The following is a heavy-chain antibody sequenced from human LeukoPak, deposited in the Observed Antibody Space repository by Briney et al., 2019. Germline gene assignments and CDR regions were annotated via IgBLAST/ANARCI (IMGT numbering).Heavy chain of an antibody. CDR1: GGTFSSYD. CDR3: ARGRKPIAVAGYYFDY. J-gene: IGHJ4*02. Sequence: ASVKVSCKASGGTFSSYDINWVRQATGQGLEWMGWMNPNSGNTGYAQKFQGRVTMTRNTSISTAYMELSSLRSEDTAVYYCARGRKPIAVAGYYFDYWGQGTLVTVSS. D-gene: IGHD6-19*01. V-gene: IGHV1-8*02. CDR2: MNPNSGNT.